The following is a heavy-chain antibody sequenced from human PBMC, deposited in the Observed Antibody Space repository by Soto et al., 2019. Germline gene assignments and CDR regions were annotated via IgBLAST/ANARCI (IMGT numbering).Heavy chain of an antibody. CDR1: GFIFSDSA. V-gene: IGHV3-73*01. Sequence: EVQLVESGGGLVQPGGSLKLSCAASGFIFSDSAMHWVRQAGGKGLEWVGRIRSKANNYATSYDASVTGRFTISRDDSKNTAYLPIISLKIDDTAPYYCTRRCTRDNVGDDYWGQGTLVTVSS. J-gene: IGHJ4*02. D-gene: IGHD1-26*01. CDR2: IRSKANNYAT. CDR3: TRRCTRDNVGDDY.